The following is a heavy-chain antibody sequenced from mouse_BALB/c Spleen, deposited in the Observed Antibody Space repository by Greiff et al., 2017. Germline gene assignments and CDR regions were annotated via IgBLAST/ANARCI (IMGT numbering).Heavy chain of an antibody. J-gene: IGHJ2*01. CDR2: IDPANGNT. CDR1: GFNIKDTY. Sequence: VQLKESGAELVKPGASVKLSCTASGFNIKDTYMHWVKQRPEQGLEWIGRIDPANGNTKYDPKFQGKATITADTSSNTAYLQLSSLTSEDTAVYYCAYGYDRYFDDWGQGTTLTVSS. CDR3: AYGYDRYFDD. D-gene: IGHD2-2*01. V-gene: IGHV14-3*02.